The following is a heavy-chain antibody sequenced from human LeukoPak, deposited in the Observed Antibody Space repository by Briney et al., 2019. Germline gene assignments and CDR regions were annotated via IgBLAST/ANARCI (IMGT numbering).Heavy chain of an antibody. J-gene: IGHJ3*01. V-gene: IGHV4-59*01. CDR2: VSHTGAT. CDR1: GASINGYF. CDR3: ARDRRGSFYTFDL. Sequence: PSETLSVTCSVSGASINGYFWNWVRQTPEKRLDWIGYVSHTGATTTNPTLKSRVSITIDTSKSQISLTVTSVTTADSALYYCARDRRGSFYTFDLWGPGTIVSVS. D-gene: IGHD1-26*01.